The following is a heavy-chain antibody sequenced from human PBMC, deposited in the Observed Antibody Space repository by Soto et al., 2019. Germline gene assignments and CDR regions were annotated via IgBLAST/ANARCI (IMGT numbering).Heavy chain of an antibody. CDR1: GFTFSSYA. J-gene: IGHJ6*02. V-gene: IGHV3-23*01. Sequence: PGGSLRLSCAASGFTFSSYAMSWVRQAPGKGLEWVSAISGSGGSTYYADSVKGRFTISRDNSKNTLYLQMNSLRAEDTAVYYCAKAGPDWGSGYYYGMAVWGQGTTVTVSS. CDR2: ISGSGGST. CDR3: AKAGPDWGSGYYYGMAV. D-gene: IGHD7-27*01.